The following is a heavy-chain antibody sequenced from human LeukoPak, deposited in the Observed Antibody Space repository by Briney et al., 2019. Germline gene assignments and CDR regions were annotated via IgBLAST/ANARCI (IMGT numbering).Heavy chain of an antibody. CDR2: IYYSGST. D-gene: IGHD6-13*01. V-gene: IGHV4-59*01. J-gene: IGHJ5*02. CDR3: ARGQGSTWTGWFDP. Sequence: SETLSLTCTVSGDSISSYYWSWIRQPPGKGLEWIGYIYYSGSTEYNPSLKSRATILVDTSKNQFSLKLSSVTAADTAVYFCARGQGSTWTGWFDPWGQGTLVTVSS. CDR1: GDSISSYY.